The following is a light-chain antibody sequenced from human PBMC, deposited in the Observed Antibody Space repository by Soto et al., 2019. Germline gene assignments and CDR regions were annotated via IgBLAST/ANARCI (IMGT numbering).Light chain of an antibody. CDR3: GTWDSSLSANVV. V-gene: IGLV1-51*02. CDR1: TSNIGNNY. Sequence: QSVLTQPPSVSAAPGQKVTFSCSGSTSNIGNNYVSWYQQLPGTAPKLLIYENNKRPSGIPDRFSGSKSGTSATLGITGLQTGDEADYYCGTWDSSLSANVVFGGGTQLTVL. CDR2: ENN. J-gene: IGLJ2*01.